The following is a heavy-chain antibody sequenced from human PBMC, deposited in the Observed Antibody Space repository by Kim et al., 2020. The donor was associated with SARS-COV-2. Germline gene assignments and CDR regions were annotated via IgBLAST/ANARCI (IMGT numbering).Heavy chain of an antibody. CDR3: ARTTVTTLGNWFDP. CDR1: GGTFSSYA. J-gene: IGHJ5*02. Sequence: SVKVSCKASGGTFSSYAISWVRQAPGQGLEWMGRIIPILGIANYAQKFQGRVTITADKSTSTAYMELSSPRSEDTAVYYCARTTVTTLGNWFDPWGQGTLVTVSS. D-gene: IGHD4-4*01. V-gene: IGHV1-69*04. CDR2: IIPILGIA.